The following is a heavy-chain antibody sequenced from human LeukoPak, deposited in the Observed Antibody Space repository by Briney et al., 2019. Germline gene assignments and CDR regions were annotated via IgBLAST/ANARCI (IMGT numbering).Heavy chain of an antibody. Sequence: PSETLSLTCAVYGGSFSGYYWSWIRQPPGKGLEWIGEINHSGSTNYNPSLESRVTISVDTSKNQFSLKLSSVTAADTAVYYCARTCLLLSSSGYRDWGQGTLVTVSS. V-gene: IGHV4-34*01. D-gene: IGHD3-22*01. J-gene: IGHJ4*02. CDR2: INHSGST. CDR1: GGSFSGYY. CDR3: ARTCLLLSSSGYRD.